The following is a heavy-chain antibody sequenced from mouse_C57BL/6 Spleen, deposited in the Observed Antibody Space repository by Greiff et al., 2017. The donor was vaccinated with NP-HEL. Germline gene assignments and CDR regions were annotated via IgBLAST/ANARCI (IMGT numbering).Heavy chain of an antibody. CDR1: GFSLSTFGMG. CDR3: ARMIYYGNYRDFDV. D-gene: IGHD2-1*01. Sequence: QVTLKESGPGILQPSQTLSLTCSFSGFSLSTFGMGVGWIRQPSGKGLEWLAHIWWDDDKYYNPALKSRLTISKDTSKNQVFLKIANVDTADTATYYCARMIYYGNYRDFDVWGTGTTVTVSS. CDR2: IWWDDDK. V-gene: IGHV8-8*01. J-gene: IGHJ1*03.